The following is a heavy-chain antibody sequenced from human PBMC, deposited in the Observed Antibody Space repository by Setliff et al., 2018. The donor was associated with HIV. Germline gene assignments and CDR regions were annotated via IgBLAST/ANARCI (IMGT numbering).Heavy chain of an antibody. D-gene: IGHD2-21*02. CDR2: IHASGKA. CDR1: GDTDFY. CDR3: ATLDPSGGNFLAY. V-gene: IGHV4-4*09. J-gene: IGHJ4*02. Sequence: SETLSLTCTVSGDTDFYWSWIRQSPGKGLEWIGYIHASGKANYNLSLKSRVTISLDTSKMQFSLRLTSVTAADTAVYYCATLDPSGGNFLAYWGQGTLVTVTS.